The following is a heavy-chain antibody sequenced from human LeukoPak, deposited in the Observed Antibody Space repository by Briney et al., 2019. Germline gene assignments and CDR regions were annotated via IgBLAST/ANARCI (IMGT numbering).Heavy chain of an antibody. J-gene: IGHJ5*02. V-gene: IGHV3-23*01. D-gene: IGHD4-17*01. CDR2: IFPSGGEI. CDR3: AKGSPPPGNANGDYYWFDP. CDR1: GFTFSTFA. Sequence: GGSLRLSCAASGFTFSTFAMIWVRQPPGKGLEWVSSIFPSGGEIHYADSVRGRFTISRDNSKNTMYLQMNSLRAEDTALYYCAKGSPPPGNANGDYYWFDPWGQGTLVTVSS.